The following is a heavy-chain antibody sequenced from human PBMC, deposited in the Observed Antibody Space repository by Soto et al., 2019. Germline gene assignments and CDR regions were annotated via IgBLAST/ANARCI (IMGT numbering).Heavy chain of an antibody. CDR2: IYYSGST. V-gene: IGHV4-59*01. J-gene: IGHJ4*02. D-gene: IGHD4-17*01. CDR1: GGSISSYY. CDR3: ARHYEYYFDY. Sequence: SETLSLTCTVSGGSISSYYWSWIRQPPGKGLEWIGYIYYSGSTNYNPSLKSRVTISVDTSKNQFSLKLSSVTAADTAVYYCARHYEYYFDYWGQGNLVTVSS.